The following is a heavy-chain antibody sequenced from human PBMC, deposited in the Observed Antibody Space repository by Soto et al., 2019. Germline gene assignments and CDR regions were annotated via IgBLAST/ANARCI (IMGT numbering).Heavy chain of an antibody. CDR3: ARKAWDRFDY. CDR2: VFHTGNT. V-gene: IGHV4-4*02. CDR1: GDSMTRSVW. J-gene: IGHJ4*02. Sequence: SETLSLTCTVSGDSMTRSVWWTWVRQPPGKGLEWIGEVFHTGNTNYNPSLKSRVTMSVDKSTNEFSLKVTSVTAADTAIYYCARKAWDRFDYWGQGALVTVSS. D-gene: IGHD1-26*01.